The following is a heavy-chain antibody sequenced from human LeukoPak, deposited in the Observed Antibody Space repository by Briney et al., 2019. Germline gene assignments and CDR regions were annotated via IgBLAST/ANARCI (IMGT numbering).Heavy chain of an antibody. D-gene: IGHD6-6*01. Sequence: GASVKVSCKASGYTFTSYGISWVRQAPGQGLEWMGWISAYNGNTNYAQKLQGRVTMTTDTSTSTAYMELSSLRSEDTAVYYCARSTGRAARGPNDYWGQGTLVTVSS. V-gene: IGHV1-18*01. CDR2: ISAYNGNT. J-gene: IGHJ4*02. CDR1: GYTFTSYG. CDR3: ARSTGRAARGPNDY.